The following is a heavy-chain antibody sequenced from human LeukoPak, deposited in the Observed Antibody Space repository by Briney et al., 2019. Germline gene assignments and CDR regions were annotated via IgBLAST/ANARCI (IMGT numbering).Heavy chain of an antibody. Sequence: GGSLRLSCAASGFTVSSNYMSWVRQAPGKGLEWVSVIYSGGTTYYADSVKGRFTISRDNSKNTLYLQMNSLRAEDTAVYYCAKVDTAMVPFDYWGQGTLVTVSS. J-gene: IGHJ4*02. CDR3: AKVDTAMVPFDY. D-gene: IGHD5-18*01. CDR1: GFTVSSNY. CDR2: IYSGGTT. V-gene: IGHV3-66*01.